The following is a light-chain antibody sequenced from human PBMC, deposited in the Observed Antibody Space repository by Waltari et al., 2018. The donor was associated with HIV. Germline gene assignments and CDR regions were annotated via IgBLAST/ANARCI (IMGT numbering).Light chain of an antibody. CDR1: KIGSKS. V-gene: IGLV3-21*02. CDR3: QVWDINTDHVL. J-gene: IGLJ2*01. CDR2: DDT. Sequence: SYVLTQPPSVSVAPGQTARIACGGTKIGSKSVHWHQQKPGQAPVLVVYDDTDRPPGIPERFSGSNSGNTATLTISRVEAGDEADYYCQVWDINTDHVLFGGGTKLTVL.